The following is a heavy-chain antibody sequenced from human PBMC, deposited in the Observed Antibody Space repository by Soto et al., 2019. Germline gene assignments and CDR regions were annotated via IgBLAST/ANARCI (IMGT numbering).Heavy chain of an antibody. V-gene: IGHV4-39*01. Sequence: PSETLSLTCTVSGGSISSSSYYWGWIRQPPGKGLEWIGSIYYSGSTYYNPSLKSRVTISVDTSKNQFSLKLSSVTAADTAVYYCARRRRDNWNDGDYWGQGTLVTVSS. CDR1: GGSISSSSYY. CDR2: IYYSGST. CDR3: ARRRRDNWNDGDY. J-gene: IGHJ4*02. D-gene: IGHD1-20*01.